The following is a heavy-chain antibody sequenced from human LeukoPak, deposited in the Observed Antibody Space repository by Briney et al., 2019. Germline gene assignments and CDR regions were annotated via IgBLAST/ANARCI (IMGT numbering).Heavy chain of an antibody. V-gene: IGHV1-3*03. CDR1: GYTFSDYT. CDR2: INGDNGNT. J-gene: IGHJ4*02. D-gene: IGHD5-12*01. CDR3: ASHRAPGYVGATYDY. Sequence: ASVKVSCKASGYTFSDYTMHWVRQAPGQRLEWMEWINGDNGNTKYSQELRGRVTFTRATSATTACMELSSLRSEDLAVYYCASHRAPGYVGATYDYWGQGTLVTVSS.